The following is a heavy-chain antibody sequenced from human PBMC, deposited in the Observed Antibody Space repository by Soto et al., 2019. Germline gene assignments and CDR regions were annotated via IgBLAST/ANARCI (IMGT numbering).Heavy chain of an antibody. CDR3: PKDRDIVVVPAGYFDY. V-gene: IGHV3-30*18. CDR2: ISYDGSNK. D-gene: IGHD2-2*01. CDR1: GFTFSSYG. Sequence: QVQLVESGGGVVQPGRSLRLSCAASGFTFSSYGMHWVRQAPGKGLEWVAVISYDGSNKYYADSVKGRFTISRDNSKNTLYLQMNSLRAEDTAVYYCPKDRDIVVVPAGYFDYWGQGTLVTVSS. J-gene: IGHJ4*02.